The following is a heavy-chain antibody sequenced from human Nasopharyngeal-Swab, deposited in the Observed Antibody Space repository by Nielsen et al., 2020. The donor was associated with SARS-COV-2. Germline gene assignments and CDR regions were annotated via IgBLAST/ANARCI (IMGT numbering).Heavy chain of an antibody. CDR3: ARYVDYDILTGYYYYCMDV. V-gene: IGHV1-24*01. Sequence: ASVKVSCKVSGYTLTELSMHWVRQAPGKGLEWMGGFDPEDGETIYAQKSQGRVTITRDTSASTAYMELSSLRSEETAVYYCARYVDYDILTGYYYYCMDVWGQGTTVTVSS. D-gene: IGHD3-9*01. CDR1: GYTLTELS. J-gene: IGHJ6*02. CDR2: FDPEDGET.